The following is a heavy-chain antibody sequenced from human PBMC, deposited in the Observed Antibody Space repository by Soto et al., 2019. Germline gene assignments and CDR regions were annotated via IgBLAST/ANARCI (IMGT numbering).Heavy chain of an antibody. Sequence: GGSLRLSCAASGFTFDDYAMHWVRQAPGKGLEWVSAISGSGGSTYYADSVKGRFTISRDNSKNTLYLQMNSLRAEDTAVYYCAKDGEEQGAHFDYWGQGTLVTVSS. V-gene: IGHV3-23*01. J-gene: IGHJ4*02. D-gene: IGHD3-10*01. CDR1: GFTFDDYA. CDR3: AKDGEEQGAHFDY. CDR2: ISGSGGST.